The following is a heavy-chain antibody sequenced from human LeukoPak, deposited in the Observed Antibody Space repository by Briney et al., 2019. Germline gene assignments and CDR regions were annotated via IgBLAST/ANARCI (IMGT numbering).Heavy chain of an antibody. CDR1: GGSISSNNW. CDR2: IYYSGST. V-gene: IGHV4-30-4*01. Sequence: SETLSLTCAVSGGSISSNNWWGWVRQPPGKGLEWIGYIYYSGSTYYNPSLKSRVTISVDTSKNQFSLKLSSVTAADTAVYYCARDIDSGSSEFDYWGQGTLVTVSS. CDR3: ARDIDSGSSEFDY. D-gene: IGHD1-26*01. J-gene: IGHJ4*02.